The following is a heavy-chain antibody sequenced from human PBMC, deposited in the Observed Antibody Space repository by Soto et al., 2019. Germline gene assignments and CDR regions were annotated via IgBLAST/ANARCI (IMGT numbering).Heavy chain of an antibody. CDR1: GGTFSSYA. V-gene: IGHV1-69*06. CDR3: ASGDIVVVVAVKAEYFQH. J-gene: IGHJ1*01. D-gene: IGHD2-15*01. Sequence: SVKVSCKASGGTFSSYAISWVRQAPGQGLEWMGGIIPIFGTANYAQKFQGRVTITADKSTSTAYMELSSLRAEDTAVYYCASGDIVVVVAVKAEYFQHWGQGTLVTVSS. CDR2: IIPIFGTA.